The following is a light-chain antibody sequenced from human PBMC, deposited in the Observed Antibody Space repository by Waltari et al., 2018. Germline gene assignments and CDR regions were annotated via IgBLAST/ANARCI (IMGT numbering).Light chain of an antibody. Sequence: EIVLTQSRATMSLSTGERATLSCRASQNIKIYLSWYQQRHGQAPRLLIYDASKRATGVPGRFSGSGFGTDFTLTISGLEPEDSAVYFCQQRWSGGTFGAGTKVEI. CDR2: DAS. V-gene: IGKV3-11*01. CDR3: QQRWSGGT. CDR1: QNIKIY. J-gene: IGKJ4*01.